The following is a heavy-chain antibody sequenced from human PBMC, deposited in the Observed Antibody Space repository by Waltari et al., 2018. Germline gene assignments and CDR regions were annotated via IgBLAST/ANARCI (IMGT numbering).Heavy chain of an antibody. CDR3: ARTPPGLDIDY. D-gene: IGHD4-17*01. CDR1: GYTLTNYD. Sequence: QVQLVQSGAEVKKPGASEKVSCKASGYTLTNYDINWVRQATGRGLEWMGWMSPKSGNTGYAQKFQGRVTMTRTTSISTAYMELSSLTSEDTAVYYCARTPPGLDIDYWGQGTLVTVSS. CDR2: MSPKSGNT. V-gene: IGHV1-8*02. J-gene: IGHJ4*02.